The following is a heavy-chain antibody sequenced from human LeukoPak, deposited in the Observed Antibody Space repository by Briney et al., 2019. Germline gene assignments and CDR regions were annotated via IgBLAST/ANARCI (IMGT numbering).Heavy chain of an antibody. CDR1: GFTFSSYS. Sequence: PGGSLRLSCAASGFTFSSYSMNWVRQAPGKGLEWVSSISSGSSYIYYADSVKGRVTISRDNAKNSLYLQMNSLSAEDTAVYYCACTSGYDFSSYYYYYMDVWGKGTTVTVSS. CDR3: ACTSGYDFSSYYYYYMDV. V-gene: IGHV3-21*01. CDR2: ISSGSSYI. J-gene: IGHJ6*03. D-gene: IGHD5-12*01.